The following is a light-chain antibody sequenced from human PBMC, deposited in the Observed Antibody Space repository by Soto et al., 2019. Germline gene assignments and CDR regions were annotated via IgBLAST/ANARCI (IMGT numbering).Light chain of an antibody. CDR3: SQAAHWPVT. V-gene: IGKV2-30*01. Sequence: DVVMTQSPLSLPVTLGQPASISCRSSQSLLSGDGNTYLNWFHQRPGQSPRRLIYMVSYRDSGVPDRFSGSASGTDFTLKISSVEAADVGVFYCSQAAHWPVTFGQGTKVEIK. CDR1: QSLLSGDGNTY. J-gene: IGKJ1*01. CDR2: MVS.